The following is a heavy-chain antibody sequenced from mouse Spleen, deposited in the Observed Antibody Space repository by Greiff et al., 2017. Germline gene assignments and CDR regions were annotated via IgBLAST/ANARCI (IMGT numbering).Heavy chain of an antibody. Sequence: VQLQQSGPELVKPGASVKMSCKASGYTFTDYNMHWVKQSHGKSLEWIGYINPNNGGTSYNQKFKGKATLTVNKSSSTAYMELRSLTSEDSAVYYCARNPYYGNYGWYFDVWGAGTTVTVSS. V-gene: IGHV1-22*01. CDR1: GYTFTDYN. J-gene: IGHJ1*01. CDR2: INPNNGGT. D-gene: IGHD2-10*01. CDR3: ARNPYYGNYGWYFDV.